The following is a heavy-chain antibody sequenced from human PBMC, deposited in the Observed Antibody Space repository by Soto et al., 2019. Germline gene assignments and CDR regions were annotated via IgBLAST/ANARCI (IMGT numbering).Heavy chain of an antibody. CDR1: GGSISSSNW. Sequence: SETLSLTCAVSGGSISSSNWWSWVRQPPGKGLEWIGEIYHSGSTNYNPSLKSRVTISVDKSKNQFSLKLSSVTAADTAVYYCARARIQVDIVATAIYYYYGMDVWGQGTTVTVSS. J-gene: IGHJ6*02. CDR2: IYHSGST. V-gene: IGHV4-4*02. CDR3: ARARIQVDIVATAIYYYYGMDV. D-gene: IGHD5-12*01.